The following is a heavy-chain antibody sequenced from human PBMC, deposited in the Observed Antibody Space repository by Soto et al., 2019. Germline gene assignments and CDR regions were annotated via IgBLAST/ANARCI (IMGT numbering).Heavy chain of an antibody. CDR3: ARAQGSSTSLEIYYYYYYGMDV. CDR1: GGTFSSYA. CDR2: IIPISGTA. V-gene: IGHV1-69*01. Sequence: QVQLVQSAAEVKKPGSSVKVSCKASGGTFSSYAISWVRQAPGQGLEWMGGIIPISGTANYAQKFQGRVTITADEPTKTAYMEVRSLRSEDTAVYYCARAQGSSTSLEIYYYYYYGMDVWGQGTTVTVSS. D-gene: IGHD2-2*01. J-gene: IGHJ6*02.